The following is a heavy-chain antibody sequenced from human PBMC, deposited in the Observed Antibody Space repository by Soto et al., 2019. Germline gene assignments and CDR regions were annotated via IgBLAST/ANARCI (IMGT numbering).Heavy chain of an antibody. V-gene: IGHV3-33*01. CDR2: IWYDGSNK. J-gene: IGHJ6*02. D-gene: IGHD3-3*01. CDR1: GFTFSSYG. Sequence: GGSLRLSCAASGFTFSSYGMHWVRQAPGKGLEWVAVIWYDGSNKYYADSVKGRFTISRDNSKNTLYLQMNSLRAEDTAVYYCARDRLGLLRFLTYYYYGMDVWGQGTTVTVSS. CDR3: ARDRLGLLRFLTYYYYGMDV.